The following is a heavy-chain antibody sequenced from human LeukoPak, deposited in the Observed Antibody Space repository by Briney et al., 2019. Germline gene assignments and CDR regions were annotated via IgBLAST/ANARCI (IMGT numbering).Heavy chain of an antibody. Sequence: GSLRLSCAASGFTFSSYAMHWVRQAPGKGLEWVAVISYDGSNKYYADSVKGRFTISRDNSKNTLYLQMNSLRAEDTAVYYCARGGALAAFAEYFQHWGQGTLVTVSS. CDR3: ARGGALAAFAEYFQH. CDR2: ISYDGSNK. J-gene: IGHJ1*01. D-gene: IGHD6-6*01. CDR1: GFTFSSYA. V-gene: IGHV3-30-3*01.